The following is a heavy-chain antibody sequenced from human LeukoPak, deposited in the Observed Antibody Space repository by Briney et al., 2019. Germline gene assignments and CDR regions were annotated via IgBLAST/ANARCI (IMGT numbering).Heavy chain of an antibody. CDR2: ISRSGSTI. D-gene: IGHD6-13*01. CDR3: ARAPTAAWAFDI. CDR1: GFTFSNYE. J-gene: IGHJ3*02. Sequence: GGSLRLSCAASGFTFSNYEMNWVRQGPGKGLEWVSHISRSGSTIYFADSVKGRFTISRDNAKNSVYLQMNSLGAEDTAVYYCARAPTAAWAFDIWGQGTMVTVSS. V-gene: IGHV3-48*03.